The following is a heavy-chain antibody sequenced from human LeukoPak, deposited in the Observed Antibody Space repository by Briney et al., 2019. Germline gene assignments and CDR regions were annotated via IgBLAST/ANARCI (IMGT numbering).Heavy chain of an antibody. CDR3: AKEAVLRYFDWLLKPPTY. Sequence: PGGSLRLSCAASGFTFSSYWMSWVRQAPGKGLEWVANIKQDGSEKYYVDSVKGRFTISRDNAKNSLYLQMNSLRAKDTAVYYCAKEAVLRYFDWLLKPPTYWGQGTLVTVSS. D-gene: IGHD3-9*01. CDR2: IKQDGSEK. J-gene: IGHJ4*02. V-gene: IGHV3-7*01. CDR1: GFTFSSYW.